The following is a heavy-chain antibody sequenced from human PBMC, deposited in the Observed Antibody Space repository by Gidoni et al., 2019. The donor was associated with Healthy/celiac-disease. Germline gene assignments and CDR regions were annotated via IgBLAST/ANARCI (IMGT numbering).Heavy chain of an antibody. CDR3: ARDGGYYYDSSGPSFDWYFDL. D-gene: IGHD3-22*01. CDR1: GFTFSSYR. J-gene: IGHJ2*01. CDR2: ISSSSSYI. V-gene: IGHV3-21*01. Sequence: EVQLVEDGGGLVKPGGSLRRACAASGFTFSSYRMNWVRQAPGKGLEWVSSISSSSSYIYYADSVKGRFTISRDNAKNSLYLQMNSLRAEDTAVYYCARDGGYYYDSSGPSFDWYFDLWGRGTLVTVSS.